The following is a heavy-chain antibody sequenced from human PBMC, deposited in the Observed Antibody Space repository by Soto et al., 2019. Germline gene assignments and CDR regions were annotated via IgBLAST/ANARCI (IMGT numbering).Heavy chain of an antibody. CDR3: ARNTYYYDSSGYWVKDFDY. J-gene: IGHJ4*02. Sequence: ASVKVSCKASGYTFTSYDMNWVRQAPGQRLEWMGWINAGNGNTKYSQKFQGRVTMTRDTSASTAYMELSSLRSDDTAVYYCARNTYYYDSSGYWVKDFDYWGQGTLVTVS. CDR2: INAGNGNT. V-gene: IGHV1-3*01. D-gene: IGHD3-22*01. CDR1: GYTFTSYD.